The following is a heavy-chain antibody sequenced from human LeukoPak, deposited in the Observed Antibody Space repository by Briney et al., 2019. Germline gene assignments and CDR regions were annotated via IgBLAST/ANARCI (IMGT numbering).Heavy chain of an antibody. D-gene: IGHD6-25*01. CDR3: ARDVYPSIRSGPYWYFDL. Sequence: PSETLSLTRTVSGGSISSYYWSWIRQPAGKGLEWIGRIYTSGSTNYNPSLKSRVTMSVDTSKNQFSLKLSSVTAADTAVYYCARDVYPSIRSGPYWYFDLWGRGTLVTVSS. CDR2: IYTSGST. V-gene: IGHV4-4*07. CDR1: GGSISSYY. J-gene: IGHJ2*01.